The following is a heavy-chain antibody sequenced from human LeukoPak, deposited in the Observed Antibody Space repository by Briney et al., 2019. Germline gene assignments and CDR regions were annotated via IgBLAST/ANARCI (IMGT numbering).Heavy chain of an antibody. CDR1: GGSISSYY. V-gene: IGHV4-59*01. D-gene: IGHD6-19*01. J-gene: IGHJ4*02. CDR2: IYYSGST. Sequence: SETLSLTCTVSGGSISSYYWSWIRQPPGKGLEWIGYIYYSGSTNYNPSLKSRVTISVDTSKNQFSLKLSSVTAADTAVYYCARVGSSGWYNYIDYWGQGTLVTVSS. CDR3: ARVGSSGWYNYIDY.